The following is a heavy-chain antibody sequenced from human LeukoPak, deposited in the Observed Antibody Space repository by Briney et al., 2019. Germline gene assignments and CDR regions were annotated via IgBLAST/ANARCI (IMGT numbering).Heavy chain of an antibody. CDR3: AREANRFHY. CDR1: GGSISSGGYY. D-gene: IGHD1-14*01. V-gene: IGHV4-61*02. Sequence: PSETLSLTCTVSGGSISSGGYYWSWIRQPAGKGLEWIGSIYTSGSTNYNPSLKSRVTISVDTSKNQFSLKLSSVTAADTAVYYCAREANRFHYWGQGTLVTVSS. J-gene: IGHJ4*02. CDR2: IYTSGST.